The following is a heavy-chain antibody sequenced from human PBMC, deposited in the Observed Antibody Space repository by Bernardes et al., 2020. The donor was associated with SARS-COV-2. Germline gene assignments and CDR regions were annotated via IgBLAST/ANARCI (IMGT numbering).Heavy chain of an antibody. J-gene: IGHJ4*02. D-gene: IGHD3-10*01. CDR3: ARAPARITMVRGVITYYFDY. Sequence: ASVKVSCKASGYTFTSYDINWVRQATGQGLEWMGWMNPNSGNTGYAQKFQGRVTMTRNTSISTAYMELSSLRSEDTAVYYCARAPARITMVRGVITYYFDYWGQGTLVTVSS. V-gene: IGHV1-8*01. CDR1: GYTFTSYD. CDR2: MNPNSGNT.